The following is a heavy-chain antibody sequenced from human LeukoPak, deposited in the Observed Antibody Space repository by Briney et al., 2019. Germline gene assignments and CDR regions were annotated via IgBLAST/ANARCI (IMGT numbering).Heavy chain of an antibody. CDR1: GFTFSSYS. CDR3: ARDDVAYDSSGFPINKGVDY. J-gene: IGHJ4*02. D-gene: IGHD3-22*01. Sequence: PGGSLRLSCAASGFTFSSYSMNWVRQAPGKGLEWVSYISSSSSTIYYADSVKGRFTISRDNAKNSLYLQMNSLRAEDTAVYYCARDDVAYDSSGFPINKGVDYWGQGTLVTVSS. V-gene: IGHV3-48*04. CDR2: ISSSSSTI.